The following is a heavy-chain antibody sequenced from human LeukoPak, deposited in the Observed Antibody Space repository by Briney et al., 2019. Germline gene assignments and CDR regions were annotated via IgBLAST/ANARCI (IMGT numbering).Heavy chain of an antibody. CDR3: ARLGIYYDSSGYYNYFDY. CDR2: INHSGST. CDR1: GGSFSGYY. Sequence: SETLSLTCAVYGGSFSGYYWSWIRQPPGKGLEWIGEINHSGSTNYNPSLKSRVTISVDTSKNQFSLKLSSVTAADTAVYYCARLGIYYDSSGYYNYFDYWGQGTLVTVSS. J-gene: IGHJ4*02. D-gene: IGHD3-22*01. V-gene: IGHV4-34*01.